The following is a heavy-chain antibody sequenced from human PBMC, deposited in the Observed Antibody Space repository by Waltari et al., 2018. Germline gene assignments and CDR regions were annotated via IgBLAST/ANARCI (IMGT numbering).Heavy chain of an antibody. J-gene: IGHJ3*02. CDR3: ARAKVVGAFDI. CDR2: ISYDGSNK. D-gene: IGHD2-15*01. Sequence: VQLVESGGGVVQPGRSLRLSCAASGFTFSSYAMHWVRQAPGKGLEWGAVISYDGSNKYYADSVKGRFTISRDNSKNTLYLQMNSLRAEDTAVYYCARAKVVGAFDIWGQGTMVTVSS. CDR1: GFTFSSYA. V-gene: IGHV3-30*04.